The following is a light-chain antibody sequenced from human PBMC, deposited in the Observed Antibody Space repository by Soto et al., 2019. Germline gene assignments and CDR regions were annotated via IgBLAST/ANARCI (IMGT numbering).Light chain of an antibody. Sequence: EIVLTQSPGTLSLSPGERATLSCRASQSVTNNYLAWYQQKPGQAPRLLIYGASSRATGIPVRFSGSGSGTDFTLTINRLEPEDFAVYYCQQYSSSPWAFGQGNKVEI. CDR2: GAS. V-gene: IGKV3-20*01. CDR3: QQYSSSPWA. CDR1: QSVTNNY. J-gene: IGKJ1*01.